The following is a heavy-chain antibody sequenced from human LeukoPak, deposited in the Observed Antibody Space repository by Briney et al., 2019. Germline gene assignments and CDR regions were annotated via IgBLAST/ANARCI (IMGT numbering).Heavy chain of an antibody. J-gene: IGHJ6*02. D-gene: IGHD1-26*01. Sequence: SGGGVAQPGRSLRLSCAASGFTFSSYAMHWVRQAPGKGLEWVAVISYDGSNKYYADSVKGRFTISRDNSKNTLYLQMNSLRAEDTAVYYCARMELNGMDVWGQGTTVTVSS. CDR3: ARMELNGMDV. CDR1: GFTFSSYA. V-gene: IGHV3-30-3*01. CDR2: ISYDGSNK.